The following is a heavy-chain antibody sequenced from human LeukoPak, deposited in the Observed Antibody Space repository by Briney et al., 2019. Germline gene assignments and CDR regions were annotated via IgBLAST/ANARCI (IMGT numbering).Heavy chain of an antibody. Sequence: ASETLSLTCTVSGGSISSSSYYWGWIRQPPGKGLEWIGSIYYSGSTYYNPSLKSRVTISVDTSKNQFSLKLSSVTAADTAVYYCTTGTRVGANEGYWGQGTLVTVSS. CDR3: TTGTRVGANEGY. V-gene: IGHV4-39*07. CDR2: IYYSGST. J-gene: IGHJ4*02. D-gene: IGHD1-26*01. CDR1: GGSISSSSYY.